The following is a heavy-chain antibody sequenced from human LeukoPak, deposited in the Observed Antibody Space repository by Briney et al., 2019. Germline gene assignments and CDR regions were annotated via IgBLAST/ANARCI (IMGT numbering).Heavy chain of an antibody. V-gene: IGHV3-23*01. CDR2: ISGSGGST. CDR3: AKDLTTVTSQGDY. Sequence: GGSLRLSCAASGFTFSSYGMSWVRQAPGKGLEWVSAISGSGGSTYYADSVKGRFTISRDNSKNTLYLQMNSLRAEDTAVFYCAKDLTTVTSQGDYWGQGTLVTVSS. J-gene: IGHJ4*02. D-gene: IGHD4-17*01. CDR1: GFTFSSYG.